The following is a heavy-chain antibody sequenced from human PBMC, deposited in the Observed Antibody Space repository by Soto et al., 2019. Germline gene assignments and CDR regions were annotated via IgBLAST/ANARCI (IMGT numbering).Heavy chain of an antibody. D-gene: IGHD6-19*01. J-gene: IGHJ4*02. CDR1: GFTFDDYT. CDR3: ATLAVAGMSDSVCY. CDR2: ISWDGGST. Sequence: GGSLRLSCAASGFTFDDYTMHWVRQAPGKGLEWVSLISWDGGSTYYADSVKGRFTISRDNSKKSLYLQMNSLRTEDTALYYCATLAVAGMSDSVCYWGQGTLVTVSS. V-gene: IGHV3-43*01.